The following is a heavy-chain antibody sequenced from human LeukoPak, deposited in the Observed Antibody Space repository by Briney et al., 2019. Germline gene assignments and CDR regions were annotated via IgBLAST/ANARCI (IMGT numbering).Heavy chain of an antibody. CDR2: ISGSGGST. Sequence: GGSLRLSCAASGFTFSSYAMSWVRQAPGKGLEWVSAISGSGGSTYYADFVKGRFTISRDNSKNTLYLQMNILRAEDTAVYYCAKVTARKGVLRYFAGHSSDGPMWGQGTLVTVSS. CDR1: GFTFSSYA. CDR3: AKVTARKGVLRYFAGHSSDGPM. D-gene: IGHD3-9*01. J-gene: IGHJ4*02. V-gene: IGHV3-23*01.